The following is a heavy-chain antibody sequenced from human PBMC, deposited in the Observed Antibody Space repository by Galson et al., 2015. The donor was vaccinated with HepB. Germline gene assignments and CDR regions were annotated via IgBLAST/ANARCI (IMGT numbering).Heavy chain of an antibody. D-gene: IGHD5-12*01. CDR3: VRDRGSGFGGNDVPSFDY. CDR2: ISSDSTTI. V-gene: IGHV3-48*01. CDR1: GFRLTDYA. J-gene: IGHJ4*02. Sequence: SLRLSCAASGFRLTDYAMNWVRRAPGKGLEWAAYISSDSTTIHYADSVKGRFTISRDKAKNSVFLQMNSLRGEDTAVYYCVRDRGSGFGGNDVPSFDYWGRGSLVTVSP.